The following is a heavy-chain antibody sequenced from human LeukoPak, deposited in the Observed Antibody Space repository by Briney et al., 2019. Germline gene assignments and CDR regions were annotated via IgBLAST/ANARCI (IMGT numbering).Heavy chain of an antibody. J-gene: IGHJ4*02. D-gene: IGHD3-9*01. CDR1: GFTFSSYW. V-gene: IGHV3-7*01. CDR2: IKQDGSEK. Sequence: GGSLRLSCAASGFTFSSYWMSWVRQAPGKGLEWVANIKQDGSEKYYVDSAKGRFTISRDNAKNSLYLQMNSLRAEDTAVYYCARRKRTYYDILTGYSYYFDYWGQGTLVTVSS. CDR3: ARRKRTYYDILTGYSYYFDY.